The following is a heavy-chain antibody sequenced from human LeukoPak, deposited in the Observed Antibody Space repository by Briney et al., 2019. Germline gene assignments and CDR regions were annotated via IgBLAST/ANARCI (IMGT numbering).Heavy chain of an antibody. Sequence: GGSLRLSCAAPGFTFSSYGMPWVRQAPGKGLEWVAVISYDGSNKYYADSVKGRFTISREHSKNTLYLQMNSLRAEDTAVYYCAKDKREYCSGGSCYGEYYFDYWGQGTLVTVSS. V-gene: IGHV3-30*18. CDR3: AKDKREYCSGGSCYGEYYFDY. D-gene: IGHD2-15*01. CDR2: ISYDGSNK. CDR1: GFTFSSYG. J-gene: IGHJ4*02.